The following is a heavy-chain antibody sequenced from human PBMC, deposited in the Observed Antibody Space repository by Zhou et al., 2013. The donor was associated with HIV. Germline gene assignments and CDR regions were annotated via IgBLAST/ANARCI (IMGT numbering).Heavy chain of an antibody. Sequence: QVHLVQSGAEVKKPGASVKVSCKASGYTLTSYGFSWVRQAPGQGLEWMGWISGYNGKTNFAQKFQARVTLTTDTSTTIAHMELRSLASDDTAVYYCARASRAYDGRGYSFDHWGQGTLVTVSS. J-gene: IGHJ4*02. D-gene: IGHD5-12*01. V-gene: IGHV1-18*04. CDR2: ISGYNGKT. CDR3: ARASRAYDGRGYSFDH. CDR1: GYTLTSYG.